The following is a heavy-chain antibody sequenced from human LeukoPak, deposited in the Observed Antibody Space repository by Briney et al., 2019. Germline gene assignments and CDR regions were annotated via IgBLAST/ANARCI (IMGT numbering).Heavy chain of an antibody. CDR2: INTSGGGR. CDR3: SRLDAYGSGATLGFDP. D-gene: IGHD3-10*01. V-gene: IGHV1-46*03. CDR1: VYTFTIYY. J-gene: IGHJ5*02. Sequence: GASVKVSFKSSVYTFTIYYLHWVRQAPAQGLGLVGIINTSGGGRSYAKQFHGRGTMTTDTATSTHYTELRSLMSDAKAAYYCSRLDAYGSGATLGFDPWGQGTLVTVSS.